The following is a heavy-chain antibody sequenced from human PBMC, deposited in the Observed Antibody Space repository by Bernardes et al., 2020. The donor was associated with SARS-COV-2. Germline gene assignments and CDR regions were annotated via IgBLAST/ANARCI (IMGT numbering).Heavy chain of an antibody. Sequence: GGSLRLSCAASGFPFSDYWMAWVRQAPGKGLEWVANINGDGSVKYYVDSVKGRFTISRDNAKSSLYLQMNSLRGEDTAVYYCARTVAAPADYWGQGTLVTVSS. CDR2: INGDGSVK. J-gene: IGHJ4*02. V-gene: IGHV3-7*03. CDR3: ARTVAAPADY. CDR1: GFPFSDYW. D-gene: IGHD6-13*01.